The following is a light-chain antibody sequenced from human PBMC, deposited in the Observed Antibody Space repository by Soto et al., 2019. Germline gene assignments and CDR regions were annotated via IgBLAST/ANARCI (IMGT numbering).Light chain of an antibody. CDR3: QQRSNWPKT. J-gene: IGKJ1*01. CDR2: GAS. V-gene: IGKV3-11*01. CDR1: QSVSSN. Sequence: PGDRATLSCRASQSVSSNLAWYQQKPGQAPRLLIYGASTRATGIPARFSGSGSGTEFTLTISSLEPEDFAVYYCQQRSNWPKTFGQGTKVDIK.